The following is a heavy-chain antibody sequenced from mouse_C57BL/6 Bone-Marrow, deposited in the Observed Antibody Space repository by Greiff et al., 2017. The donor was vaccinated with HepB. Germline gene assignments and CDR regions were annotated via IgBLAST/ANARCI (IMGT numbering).Heavy chain of an antibody. CDR3: ARCPFYDGHYSRAY. CDR1: GYIFTSYW. J-gene: IGHJ3*01. V-gene: IGHV1-53*01. Sequence: VQLQQPGTELVKPGASVKLSCKASGYIFTSYWMHWVKQRPGQGLEWIGNINPSNGGTNYNEKFKSKATLTVDKSSSTAYMQLSSLTSEDSAVYYCARCPFYDGHYSRAYWGQGTLVTVSA. CDR2: INPSNGGT. D-gene: IGHD2-3*01.